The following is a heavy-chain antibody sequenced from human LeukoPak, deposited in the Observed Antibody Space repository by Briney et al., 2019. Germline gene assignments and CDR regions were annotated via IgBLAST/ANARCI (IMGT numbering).Heavy chain of an antibody. V-gene: IGHV3-30*03. Sequence: GGSLRLSCAASGFTFSSYGMHWVRQAPGKGLEWVAVISYDGSNKYYADSVKGRFSISRDNSRNTLDLQMNSLTTEDTALYYCARATDYYGSGSYLPLYYFYGMDVWGKGTAVIVSS. D-gene: IGHD3-10*01. CDR3: ARATDYYGSGSYLPLYYFYGMDV. CDR2: ISYDGSNK. J-gene: IGHJ6*04. CDR1: GFTFSSYG.